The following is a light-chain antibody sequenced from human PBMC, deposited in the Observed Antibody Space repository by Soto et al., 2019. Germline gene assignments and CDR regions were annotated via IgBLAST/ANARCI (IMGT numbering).Light chain of an antibody. CDR1: QGISSY. J-gene: IGKJ1*01. CDR3: QQYYTYPWT. Sequence: ALRMTQSPSSFSASTGDRLTITCRASQGISSYLAWYQQKPGKAPKLLIYAASTLQTGVPSRFSGSGSGTDFTLTISCLQSEDFATYYCQQYYTYPWTFGQGTKVEIK. V-gene: IGKV1-8*01. CDR2: AAS.